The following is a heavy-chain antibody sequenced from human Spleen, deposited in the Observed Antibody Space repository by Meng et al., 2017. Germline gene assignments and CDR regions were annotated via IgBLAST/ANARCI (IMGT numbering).Heavy chain of an antibody. Sequence: VRLQQWGAGLLNPSETLALTCLVSGGSFSDYYWSWIRQPPGKGLEWIGKINHSGITNYNPSLESRATISVDTSQNNLSLKLSSVTAADSAVYYCARGPTTMAHDFDYWGQGTLVTVSS. CDR1: GGSFSDYY. V-gene: IGHV4-34*01. CDR2: INHSGIT. J-gene: IGHJ4*02. CDR3: ARGPTTMAHDFDY. D-gene: IGHD4-11*01.